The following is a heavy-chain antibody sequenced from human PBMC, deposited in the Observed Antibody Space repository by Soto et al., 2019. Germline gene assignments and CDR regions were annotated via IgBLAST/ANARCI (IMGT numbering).Heavy chain of an antibody. Sequence: GGSLRLSCTASGFTLQNYAMAWVRQAPGKGLEWVSTLIGGHYGTAYSYSVKGRFTVSRDNAKNSLYLQMNSLRAEDTAVYYCARGSSRPYGMDVWGQGTTVTVS. CDR1: GFTLQNYA. V-gene: IGHV3-21*01. J-gene: IGHJ6*02. CDR2: LIGGHYGT. CDR3: ARGSSRPYGMDV.